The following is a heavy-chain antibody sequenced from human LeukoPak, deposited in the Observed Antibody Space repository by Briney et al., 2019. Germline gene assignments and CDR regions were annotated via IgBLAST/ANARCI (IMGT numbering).Heavy chain of an antibody. D-gene: IGHD3-3*01. CDR2: ISYDGSNK. CDR1: GFTFSSYA. CDR3: ARERFLEWPIDDY. J-gene: IGHJ4*02. V-gene: IGHV3-30-3*01. Sequence: GGSLRLSCAASGFTFSSYAMHWVRQAPGKGLEWVAVISYDGSNKYYADSVKGRFTISRDNSKNTLYLQMNSLRAEDTAVYYCARERFLEWPIDDYWGQGTLVTVSS.